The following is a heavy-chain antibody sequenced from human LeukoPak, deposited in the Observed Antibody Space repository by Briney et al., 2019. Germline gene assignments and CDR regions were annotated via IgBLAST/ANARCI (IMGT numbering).Heavy chain of an antibody. CDR2: IYYSGST. CDR1: GGSISSSSYY. CDR3: ATSVTMILRIDY. V-gene: IGHV4-39*01. D-gene: IGHD3-22*01. Sequence: SETLSLTCSVSGGSISSSSYYWGWIRQPPGKGLEWIGSIYYSGSTYYNPSLKSRVTTSVDTSKNQFSLKLSSVTAADTAVYYCATSVTMILRIDYWGQGTLVTVSS. J-gene: IGHJ4*02.